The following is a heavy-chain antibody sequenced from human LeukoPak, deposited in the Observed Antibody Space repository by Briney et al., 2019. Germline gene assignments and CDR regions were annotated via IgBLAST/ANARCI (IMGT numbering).Heavy chain of an antibody. CDR1: GGSISSGSYY. J-gene: IGHJ4*02. CDR3: ARENYDYVWGSYRTIDY. V-gene: IGHV4-61*02. CDR2: IYTSGST. D-gene: IGHD3-16*02. Sequence: SQTLSLTCTVSGGSISSGSYYWSWIRQPAGTGLEWIGRIYTSGSTNYNPSLKSRVTISVDTSKNQFSRKLSSVTAADTAVYYCARENYDYVWGSYRTIDYWGQGTLVTVSS.